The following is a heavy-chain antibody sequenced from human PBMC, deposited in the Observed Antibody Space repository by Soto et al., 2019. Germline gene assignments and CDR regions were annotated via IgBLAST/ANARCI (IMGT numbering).Heavy chain of an antibody. CDR1: GFTFSTYA. J-gene: IGHJ6*02. CDR2: IRGSGGSI. V-gene: IGHV3-23*01. Sequence: EVQLLESGGGLVQPGGSLRLSCAASGFTFSTYAMNWVRQAPGNGLEWVSAIRGSGGSIHYADSVKGRFTISRDNSKNTLYLQMHSLRDEDTAVYHCVKGYWKGDVWGQGTTVTVSS. CDR3: VKGYWKGDV. D-gene: IGHD1-1*01.